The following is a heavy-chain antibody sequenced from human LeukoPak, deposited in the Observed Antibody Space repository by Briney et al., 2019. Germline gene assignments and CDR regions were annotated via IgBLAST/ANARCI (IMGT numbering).Heavy chain of an antibody. V-gene: IGHV3-74*01. CDR2: LNSDGSTT. CDR1: GSTVSSNW. D-gene: IGHD3-22*01. CDR3: ARVKFYYDSSGHSYPNWFDP. Sequence: PGGSLSLSCGASGSTVSSNWMHWVRQGPGKGLEWVSRLNSDGSTTNYADSVKGRFTISRDNAKNTLYLQMNSLRAEDTAVYYCARVKFYYDSSGHSYPNWFDPWGSGPLDTVSS. J-gene: IGHJ5*02.